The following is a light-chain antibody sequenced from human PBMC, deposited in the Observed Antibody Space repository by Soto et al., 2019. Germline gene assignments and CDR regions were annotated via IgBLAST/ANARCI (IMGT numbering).Light chain of an antibody. Sequence: QSVLTQPPSASGTPGQRVTISCSGSSSNIGSNTVNWYQQVPGTAPKLLIYTNSQRPSGVPDRFSGSKSGTSASLAIGGLQSEDEADYYCSAWDDSLNGWVFGGGTTLTVL. CDR3: SAWDDSLNGWV. J-gene: IGLJ3*02. CDR2: TNS. CDR1: SSNIGSNT. V-gene: IGLV1-44*01.